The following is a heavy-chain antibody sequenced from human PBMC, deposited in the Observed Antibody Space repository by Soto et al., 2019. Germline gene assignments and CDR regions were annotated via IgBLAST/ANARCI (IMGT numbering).Heavy chain of an antibody. CDR3: ARGGYYDSSGSRNYFYYGMNV. D-gene: IGHD3-22*01. Sequence: ASVTVSCKASGYTFSSYGINWVRQTPGQGLEWLGWVSPYDGYTNYAQILQGRVSMTTDTSTKTAYMEVRSLRSDDTAVYYCARGGYYDSSGSRNYFYYGMNVWGQGTTVTVSS. V-gene: IGHV1-18*01. CDR2: VSPYDGYT. J-gene: IGHJ6*02. CDR1: GYTFSSYG.